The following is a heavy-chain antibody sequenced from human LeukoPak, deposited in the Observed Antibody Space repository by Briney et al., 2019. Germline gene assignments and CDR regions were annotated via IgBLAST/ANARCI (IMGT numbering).Heavy chain of an antibody. V-gene: IGHV3-7*05. CDR2: IKQDGSEK. CDR1: VFTFSNYC. J-gene: IGHJ5*02. CDR3: AKDRGSSGWYGGWFDP. D-gene: IGHD6-19*01. Sequence: GGSLRLSCAASVFTFSNYCVTWVRQAPGKGLGWVANIKQDGSEKYYVDSVKGRFTISRDNAKNSLYLQMNSLRAEDTAIYYCAKDRGSSGWYGGWFDPWGQGTLVTVSS.